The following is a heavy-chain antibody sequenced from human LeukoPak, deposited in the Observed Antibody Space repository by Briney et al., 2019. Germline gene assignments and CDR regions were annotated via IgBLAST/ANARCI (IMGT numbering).Heavy chain of an antibody. CDR2: ISGSGAST. J-gene: IGHJ4*02. CDR3: AKDMSGGDYVWGTFDN. CDR1: GYTFSNAW. Sequence: GGSLRLSCADSGYTFSNAWMSWVRQAPGKGLEWVTAISGSGASTSYADSVKGRFTISRDNSNNTLYLQMNSLRAEDTAVYYCAKDMSGGDYVWGTFDNWGQGTLVTVSS. V-gene: IGHV3-23*01. D-gene: IGHD3-16*01.